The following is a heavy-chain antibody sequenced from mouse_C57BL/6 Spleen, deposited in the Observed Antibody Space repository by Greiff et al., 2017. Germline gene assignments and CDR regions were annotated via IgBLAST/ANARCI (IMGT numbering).Heavy chain of an antibody. CDR1: GYTFTSYW. V-gene: IGHV1-5*01. CDR2: IYPGNSDT. CDR3: TRSGDSDWYFDV. D-gene: IGHD2-13*01. Sequence: VQLQQSGTVLARPGASVKMSCKTSGYTFTSYWMHWVKQRPGQGLEWIGAIYPGNSDTSYNQKFKGKAKLTAVTSASTAYMERSSLTNEDSAVYYCTRSGDSDWYFDVWGTGTTVTVSS. J-gene: IGHJ1*03.